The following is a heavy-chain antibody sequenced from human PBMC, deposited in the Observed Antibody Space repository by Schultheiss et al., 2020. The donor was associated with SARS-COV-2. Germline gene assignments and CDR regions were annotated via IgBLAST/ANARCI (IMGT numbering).Heavy chain of an antibody. V-gene: IGHV1-69*13. CDR3: ARTHVTTDSSGYYPGPPFDP. D-gene: IGHD3-22*01. CDR1: GYTFTSYA. Sequence: SVKVSCKASGYTFTSYAISWVRQAPGQGLEWMGGIIPIFGTANYAQKFQGRVTITADESTSTAYMELSSLRSEDTAVYYCARTHVTTDSSGYYPGPPFDPWGQGTLVTVSS. J-gene: IGHJ5*02. CDR2: IIPIFGTA.